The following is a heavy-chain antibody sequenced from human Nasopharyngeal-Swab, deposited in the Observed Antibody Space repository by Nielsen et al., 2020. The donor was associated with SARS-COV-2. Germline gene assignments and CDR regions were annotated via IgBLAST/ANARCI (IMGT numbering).Heavy chain of an antibody. Sequence: GASMKISCAASGFTFSSYAMSWVRQAPGKRQEWGSAISGSGGSTYYADSVKGRFTISRDNSKNTLYLQMNSLRAEDTAVYYCAKDRSLRGRITMIVVVITGAFDIWGQGTMVTVSS. D-gene: IGHD3-22*01. CDR3: AKDRSLRGRITMIVVVITGAFDI. V-gene: IGHV3-23*01. CDR2: ISGSGGST. J-gene: IGHJ3*02. CDR1: GFTFSSYA.